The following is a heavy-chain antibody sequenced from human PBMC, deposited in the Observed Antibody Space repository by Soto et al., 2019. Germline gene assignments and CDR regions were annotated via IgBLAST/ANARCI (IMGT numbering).Heavy chain of an antibody. J-gene: IGHJ4*02. Sequence: QVQLQQSGPGLVKPSQTLSLTCAISGDSVSSNSAAWNWIRQSPSRGLEWLGRTYYRSKWYNDYAVSVKSRITINPDTSKNQFSLQPNSVTPEDTAVYYCARDTAAVAGTTPNYYFDYWGQGTLVTVSS. CDR2: TYYRSKWYN. CDR3: ARDTAAVAGTTPNYYFDY. CDR1: GDSVSSNSAA. D-gene: IGHD6-19*01. V-gene: IGHV6-1*01.